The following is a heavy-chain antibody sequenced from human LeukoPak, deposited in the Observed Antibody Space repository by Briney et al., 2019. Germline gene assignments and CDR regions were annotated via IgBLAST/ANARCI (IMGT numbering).Heavy chain of an antibody. CDR1: GFTFSSYA. Sequence: GGSLRLSCAASGFTFSSYAMSWVRQAPGMGLEWVSAISGRGTTPYYADSVKGRFTISRDDSKNTLYLQMNSLRAEDTAAYFCAKDPHPRRSTTITMDYWGQGTLVTVSS. CDR2: ISGRGTTP. CDR3: AKDPHPRRSTTITMDY. D-gene: IGHD2/OR15-2a*01. J-gene: IGHJ4*02. V-gene: IGHV3-23*01.